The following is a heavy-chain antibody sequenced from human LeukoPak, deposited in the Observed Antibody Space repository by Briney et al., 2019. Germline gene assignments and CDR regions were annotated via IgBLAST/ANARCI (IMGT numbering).Heavy chain of an antibody. CDR2: INPSGGST. CDR3: ARDPTAYCGGDCLGPSHDAFDI. V-gene: IGHV1-46*01. CDR1: GYTFTSYG. J-gene: IGHJ3*02. Sequence: ASVKVSCKASGYTFTSYGISWVRQAPGQGLEWMGIINPSGGSTSYAQKFQGRVTMTRDMSTSTVYMELSSLRSEDTAVYYCARDPTAYCGGDCLGPSHDAFDIWGQGTMVTVSS. D-gene: IGHD2-21*02.